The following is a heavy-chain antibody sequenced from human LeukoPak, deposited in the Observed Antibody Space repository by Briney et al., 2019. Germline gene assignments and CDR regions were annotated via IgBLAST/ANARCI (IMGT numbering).Heavy chain of an antibody. CDR3: ARLKYYDFWSAPGAFDI. V-gene: IGHV4-38-2*01. D-gene: IGHD3-3*01. Sequence: SSETLSLTCAVSGYSISSGYYWGWIRQPPGKGLEWIGSIYHSGSTYYNPSLKSRVTISVDTSKNQFSLKLSSVTAADTAVYYCARLKYYDFWSAPGAFDIWGQGTMVTVSS. CDR1: GYSISSGYY. J-gene: IGHJ3*02. CDR2: IYHSGST.